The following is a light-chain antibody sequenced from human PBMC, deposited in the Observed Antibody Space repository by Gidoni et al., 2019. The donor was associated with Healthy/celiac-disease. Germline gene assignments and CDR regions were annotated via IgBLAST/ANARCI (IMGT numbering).Light chain of an antibody. CDR1: KLGDKY. CDR3: QAWDSSPNWV. J-gene: IGLJ3*02. CDR2: QDS. V-gene: IGLV3-1*01. Sequence: SYELTQPPSVSVSPGQTASITCSGDKLGDKYACWYQQKPGQSPVLVIYQDSKRPSGIPERFSGSNSGNTATLTISGTQAMDEADYYCQAWDSSPNWVFGGGTKLTGL.